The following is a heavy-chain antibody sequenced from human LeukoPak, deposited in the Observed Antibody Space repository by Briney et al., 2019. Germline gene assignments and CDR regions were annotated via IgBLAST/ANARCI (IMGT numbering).Heavy chain of an antibody. Sequence: GGSLRLSCAASGLPFSTFWMSWVRQAPGKGLEWVANINQGGSERYNVDSVKGRFTISRDNAKNSLYLQMNSLRAEDTAVYYCATSNWGSDYWGQGILVTVSS. CDR1: GLPFSTFW. J-gene: IGHJ4*02. CDR3: ATSNWGSDY. CDR2: INQGGSER. V-gene: IGHV3-7*01. D-gene: IGHD7-27*01.